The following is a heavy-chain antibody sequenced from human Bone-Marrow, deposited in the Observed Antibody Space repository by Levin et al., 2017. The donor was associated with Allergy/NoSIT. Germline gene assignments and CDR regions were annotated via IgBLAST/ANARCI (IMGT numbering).Heavy chain of an antibody. CDR3: AKRARRADY. CDR1: GFTFDDYT. CDR2: ISWDGGST. Sequence: GGSLRLSCAASGFTFDDYTMHWVRQAPGKGLEWVSLISWDGGSTYYADSVKGRFTISRDNSKNSLYLQMNILRTEDTTLYYCAKRARRADYWGQGTLVTVSS. D-gene: IGHD6-6*01. J-gene: IGHJ4*02. V-gene: IGHV3-43*01.